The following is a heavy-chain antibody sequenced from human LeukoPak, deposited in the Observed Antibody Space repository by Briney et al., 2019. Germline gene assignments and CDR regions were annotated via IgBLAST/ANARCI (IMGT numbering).Heavy chain of an antibody. CDR2: INHSGST. D-gene: IGHD2-2*01. V-gene: IGHV4-34*01. Sequence: PSETLSLTCAVYGGSFSGYYWSWIRQPPGKGLEWIGEINHSGSTNYNPSLKSRVTISVDTSKNQFSLKLSSVTAADTAVYYCARSGYCSSTSCYVRYYYYMDVWGKGTTVTVSS. CDR3: ARSGYCSSTSCYVRYYYYMDV. J-gene: IGHJ6*03. CDR1: GGSFSGYY.